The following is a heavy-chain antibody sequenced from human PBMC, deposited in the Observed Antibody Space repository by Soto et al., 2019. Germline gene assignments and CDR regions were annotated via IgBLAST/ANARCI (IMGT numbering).Heavy chain of an antibody. CDR3: ARDLWGLGSSWQLARLEP. CDR1: GDSVSINSAP. V-gene: IGHV6-1*01. Sequence: SQTRSLTCAIPGDSVSINSAPWNCIRQSPSRGLEWLGRTYYRSKWYNDYAVSVKSRITINPDTSKNQFSLQLNSVTPEDTAVYYCARDLWGLGSSWQLARLEPLGPGPLVDVFS. CDR2: TYYRSKWYN. J-gene: IGHJ5*02. D-gene: IGHD6-13*01.